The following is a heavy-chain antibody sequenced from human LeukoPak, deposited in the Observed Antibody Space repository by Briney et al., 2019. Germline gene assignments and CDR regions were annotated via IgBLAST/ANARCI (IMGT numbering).Heavy chain of an antibody. CDR2: ISSGGDDT. J-gene: IGHJ4*02. V-gene: IGHV3-23*01. Sequence: GGSLRLSCAASGFTFSSYGISWVRQAPGKGLEWVSGISSGGDDTHYADSVRGRFTVSRDNSNNKVFLQMDSLRAEDTALYYCAKAASRSYFDYWGQGTLVTVSS. CDR3: AKAASRSYFDY. CDR1: GFTFSSYG.